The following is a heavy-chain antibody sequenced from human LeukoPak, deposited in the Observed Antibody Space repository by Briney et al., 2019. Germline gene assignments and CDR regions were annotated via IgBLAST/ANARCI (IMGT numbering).Heavy chain of an antibody. CDR3: ARGRFPPWFGENMRGYMDV. V-gene: IGHV4-34*01. D-gene: IGHD3-10*01. J-gene: IGHJ6*03. CDR1: GGSFSGYY. Sequence: PSETLSLTCAVYGGSFSGYYWSWIRQPPGKGLEWIGEINHSGSTNYNPSLKSRVTISVDTSKNQFSLKLSSVTAADTAVYYCARGRFPPWFGENMRGYMDVWGKGTTVTVSS. CDR2: INHSGST.